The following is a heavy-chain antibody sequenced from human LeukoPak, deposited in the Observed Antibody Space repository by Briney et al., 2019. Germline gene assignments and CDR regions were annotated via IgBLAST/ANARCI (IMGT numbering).Heavy chain of an antibody. CDR3: ARDGTLEYYFDY. CDR2: TYFRSKWYY. J-gene: IGHJ4*02. V-gene: IGHV6-1*01. CDR1: GDSVSSDSAA. Sequence: SQTLSLTCAISGDSVSSDSAAWNWIRQSPSRGLEWLARTYFRSKWYYDYALAVKGRITINPDTSKNQFSLQLNSVTPEDTAVYYCARDGTLEYYFDYWGQGTLVTVSS. D-gene: IGHD1-1*01.